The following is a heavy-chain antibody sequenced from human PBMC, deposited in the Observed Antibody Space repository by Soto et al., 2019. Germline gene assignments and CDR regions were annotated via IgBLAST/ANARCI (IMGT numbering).Heavy chain of an antibody. J-gene: IGHJ6*02. D-gene: IGHD2-15*01. CDR3: APLTVSLSGPYGIHV. CDR2: ISYSGLT. CDR1: GDSFTSGSYY. Sequence: PSETLSLTCIVSGDSFTSGSYYWTWLRQPPGKGLEWIGYISYSGLTYYNPSLKSRVTLSVDTSKNHFSVRLNSVTAADTAVYYCAPLTVSLSGPYGIHVWGQGTTVTAP. V-gene: IGHV4-61*01.